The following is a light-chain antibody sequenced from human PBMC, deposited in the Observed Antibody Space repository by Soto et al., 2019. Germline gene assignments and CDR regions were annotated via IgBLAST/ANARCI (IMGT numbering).Light chain of an antibody. J-gene: IGLJ2*01. V-gene: IGLV2-8*01. CDR2: EVS. CDR3: SSYAGSNNFVV. Sequence: QSALTQPPPASGSPGQSVTISCTGTSSDVGGYNYVSWYQQHPGKAPKLMIYEVSKRPSGVPDRFSGSKSGNTASLTVSGIQAEDEADYYCSSYAGSNNFVVFGGGTKLTVL. CDR1: SSDVGGYNY.